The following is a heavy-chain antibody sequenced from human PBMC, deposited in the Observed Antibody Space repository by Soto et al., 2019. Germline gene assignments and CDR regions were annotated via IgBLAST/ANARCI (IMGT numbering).Heavy chain of an antibody. CDR2: IRSNGSNK. CDR1: GFTFSSYA. V-gene: IGHV3-48*04. D-gene: IGHD1-1*01. Sequence: PGGSLRLSCAASGFTFSSYAMHWVRQAPGKGLEWVADIRSNGSNKYYADSVKGRFTISRDNAKNSLYLQMNSLRAEDTAVYYCARDGIEWNDYSNAFDIWGQGTMVTVSS. CDR3: ARDGIEWNDYSNAFDI. J-gene: IGHJ3*02.